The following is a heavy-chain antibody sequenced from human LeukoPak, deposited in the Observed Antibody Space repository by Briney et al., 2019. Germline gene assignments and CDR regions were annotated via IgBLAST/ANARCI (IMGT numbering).Heavy chain of an antibody. CDR1: GYTFISYY. Sequence: ASVKVSCKASGYTFISYYMHWVRQAPGQGLEWMGWISAYNGNTNYAQKLQGRVTMTTDTSTSTAYMELRSLRSDDTAVYYCARDQWFGELLWGQGTLVTVSS. J-gene: IGHJ4*02. V-gene: IGHV1-18*04. CDR3: ARDQWFGELL. D-gene: IGHD3-10*01. CDR2: ISAYNGNT.